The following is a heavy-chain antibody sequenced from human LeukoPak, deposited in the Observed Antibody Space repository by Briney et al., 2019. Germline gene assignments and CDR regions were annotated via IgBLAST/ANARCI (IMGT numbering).Heavy chain of an antibody. V-gene: IGHV3-53*01. Sequence: PGGSLRLSCAASGFSVSSNFMSWVRQAPGKGLEWVSVIYSGGTTYYADSVKGRFTISRDNSKNTLSLQMNNLRAEDTAVYYCASYSSLDYWGQGTLVTVSS. CDR2: IYSGGTT. D-gene: IGHD6-13*01. CDR1: GFSVSSNF. J-gene: IGHJ4*02. CDR3: ASYSSLDY.